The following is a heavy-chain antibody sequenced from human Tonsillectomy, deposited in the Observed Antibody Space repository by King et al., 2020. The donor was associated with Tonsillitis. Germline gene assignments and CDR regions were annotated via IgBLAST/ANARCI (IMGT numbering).Heavy chain of an antibody. V-gene: IGHV3-30*18. D-gene: IGHD3-22*01. CDR3: AKEFIYDNSGHFLGDYYYYGMDV. Sequence: VQLVESGGGVVQPGRSLRLSCAASGFTFSSYGMHWVRQAPGKGLEWVALTSHDGSSKYYADSVKGRFTISRDNSKNTVHLKMNSLRADDTAVYYCAKEFIYDNSGHFLGDYYYYGMDVWGQGTTVTVS. J-gene: IGHJ6*02. CDR1: GFTFSSYG. CDR2: TSHDGSSK.